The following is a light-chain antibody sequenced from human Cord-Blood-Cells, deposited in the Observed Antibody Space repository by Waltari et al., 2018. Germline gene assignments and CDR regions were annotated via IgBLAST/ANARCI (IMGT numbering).Light chain of an antibody. CDR3: QTWGTGIHVV. V-gene: IGLV4-69*01. CDR2: LNSDGSH. J-gene: IGLJ2*01. Sequence: QLVLTQSPSASASLGASVKLTCTLSSGHSSSDIAWHQQQPEKGPRYLMKLNSDGSHSQGDVIPDRFSGSSSGAERYLTISSLQSEDEADYYYQTWGTGIHVVFGGGTKLTVL. CDR1: SGHSSSD.